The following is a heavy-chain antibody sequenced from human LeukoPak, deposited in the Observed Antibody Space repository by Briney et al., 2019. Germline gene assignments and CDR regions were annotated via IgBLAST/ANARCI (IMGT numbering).Heavy chain of an antibody. D-gene: IGHD3-3*01. V-gene: IGHV3-33*01. CDR3: ARGASRSGYYTEYFDY. CDR1: GFTFSTYG. J-gene: IGHJ4*02. CDR2: IWFGGSHK. Sequence: PGGSLRLSCAASGFTFSTYGMHWVRQAPGKGLEWVAVIWFGGSHKYYAYSVKDRFTISRDNSKNTLYLQMNSLRAEDTAVYFCARGASRSGYYTEYFDYWGQGTLVTVSS.